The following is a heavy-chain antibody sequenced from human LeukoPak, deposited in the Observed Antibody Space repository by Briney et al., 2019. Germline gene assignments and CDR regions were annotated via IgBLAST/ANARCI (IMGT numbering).Heavy chain of an antibody. CDR3: AAENITISGVVIT. Sequence: GGSLRLSCAASGFTFSSYAMHWVRQAPGKGLEWVAVISYDGSNKYYADSVKGRFTISRDNSKNTLYLQMNSLRAEDTAVYYCAAENITISGVVITWGQGILVTVSS. CDR2: ISYDGSNK. D-gene: IGHD3-3*01. V-gene: IGHV3-30-3*01. J-gene: IGHJ5*02. CDR1: GFTFSSYA.